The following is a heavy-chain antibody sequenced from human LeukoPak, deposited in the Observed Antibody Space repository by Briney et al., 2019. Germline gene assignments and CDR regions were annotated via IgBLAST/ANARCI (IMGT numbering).Heavy chain of an antibody. D-gene: IGHD1-26*01. Sequence: GASVKVSCKASGYTFTSCGISWVRHAPGQGLEWMGWINPYNGNTKYAQNRVTMTTDTSTNTAYMELRSLRSDDTAVYYCARVVGALFDYWGQGTLVTVSS. CDR1: GYTFTSCG. V-gene: IGHV1-18*01. CDR3: ARVVGALFDY. J-gene: IGHJ4*02. CDR2: INPYNGNT.